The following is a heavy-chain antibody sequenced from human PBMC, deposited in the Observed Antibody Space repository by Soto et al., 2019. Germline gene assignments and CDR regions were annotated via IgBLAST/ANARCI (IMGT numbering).Heavy chain of an antibody. Sequence: EVQLVESGGGLVQPGGSLRLSCAASGFTFTSYWMSWVRQAPGKGLEWVANIKQDGSSKYYVDSVKGRFTVSRANAQSSIYLQMDSLRDDDTAVYSCARLRFITLERDFDSWGQGTLVVVSS. CDR2: IKQDGSSK. V-gene: IGHV3-7*05. J-gene: IGHJ4*02. CDR1: GFTFTSYW. CDR3: ARLRFITLERDFDS. D-gene: IGHD1-1*01.